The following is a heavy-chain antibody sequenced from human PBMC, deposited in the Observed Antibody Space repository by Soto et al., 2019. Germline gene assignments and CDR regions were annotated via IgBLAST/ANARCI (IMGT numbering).Heavy chain of an antibody. CDR1: GGSVSSGNYY. D-gene: IGHD3-10*01. V-gene: IGHV4-61*01. CDR2: IYYARTT. CDR3: ASVQPGVRGVQPFDY. J-gene: IGHJ4*02. Sequence: SETLSLTCTVSGGSVSSGNYYWSWIRQPPGKGLEWIAYIYYARTTNYNPSPKSRVTISVDTSKKQFSMRLTSVTDADTAASYSASVQPGVRGVQPFDYWGQGTLVTVSS.